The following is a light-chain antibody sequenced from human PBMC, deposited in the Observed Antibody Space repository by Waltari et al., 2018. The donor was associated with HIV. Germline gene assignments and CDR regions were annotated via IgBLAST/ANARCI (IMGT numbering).Light chain of an antibody. CDR2: DAS. CDR1: QSSSSD. J-gene: IGKJ2*01. Sequence: ETVLTQSPATLFVSPGQSATLLCRASQSSSSDLACYQQKPGQPPRLLRYDASTRSTGSPARFSGSGSGTEFTLTISSMQSEDFAVYYCQQYNNWPPGYTFGQGTKLQIK. V-gene: IGKV3-15*01. CDR3: QQYNNWPPGYT.